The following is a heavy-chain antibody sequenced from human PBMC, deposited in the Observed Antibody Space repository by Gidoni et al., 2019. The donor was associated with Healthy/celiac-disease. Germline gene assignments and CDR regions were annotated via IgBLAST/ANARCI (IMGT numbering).Heavy chain of an antibody. D-gene: IGHD6-13*01. CDR1: GFTFSSSW. V-gene: IGHV3-7*05. CDR3: ARQQHGDY. CDR2: IKQDGSEK. J-gene: IGHJ4*02. Sequence: EVQLVESGGGLVQPGGSLRLSCAVSGFTFSSSWMTWVRQAPGRGLEWVANIKQDGSEKYYVDSVKGRFTISRDNAKNSLYLQMNSLRAEDTAVYYCARQQHGDYWGQGTLVTVSS.